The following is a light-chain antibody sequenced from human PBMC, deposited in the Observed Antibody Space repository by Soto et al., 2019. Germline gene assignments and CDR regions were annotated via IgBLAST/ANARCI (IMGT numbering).Light chain of an antibody. Sequence: EIVLTQSPGTLSLSPGERATLSCRAGQSVSSSYLAWYQQKPGQAPRLLIYGAYTRATGIPVRFSGSGSGTDFTPTISRLQPEDFAVYYCQQYGSSPPVTFGQGTKVDIK. CDR2: GAY. CDR3: QQYGSSPPVT. CDR1: QSVSSSY. V-gene: IGKV3-20*01. J-gene: IGKJ1*01.